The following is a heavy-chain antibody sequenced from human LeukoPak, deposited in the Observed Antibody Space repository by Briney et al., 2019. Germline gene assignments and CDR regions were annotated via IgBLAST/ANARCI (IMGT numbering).Heavy chain of an antibody. D-gene: IGHD3-10*01. CDR2: ISASGGST. V-gene: IGHV3-23*01. Sequence: GGSLRLSCAASGFTFSSYAMSWVRQAPGGGLEWVSTISASGGSTYYADSVKGRFTISRDNSKNTLYLQMNSLRAEDTAVYYCAKRLLWFGSDSSGYSDYWGQGTLVTVSS. CDR3: AKRLLWFGSDSSGYSDY. J-gene: IGHJ4*02. CDR1: GFTFSSYA.